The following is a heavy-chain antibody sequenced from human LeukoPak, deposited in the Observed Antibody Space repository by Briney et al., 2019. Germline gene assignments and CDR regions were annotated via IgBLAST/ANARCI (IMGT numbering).Heavy chain of an antibody. J-gene: IGHJ6*02. Sequence: PSETLSLTCTVSGGSIGSYYWSWIRQPPGKGLEWIGYIYYSGSTNYNPSLKSRVTISVDTSKNQFSLKLSSVTAADTAVYYCARGPEEVAYYDFWSGYSSWYYGMDVWGQGTTVTVSS. D-gene: IGHD3-3*01. CDR1: GGSIGSYY. CDR2: IYYSGST. CDR3: ARGPEEVAYYDFWSGYSSWYYGMDV. V-gene: IGHV4-59*01.